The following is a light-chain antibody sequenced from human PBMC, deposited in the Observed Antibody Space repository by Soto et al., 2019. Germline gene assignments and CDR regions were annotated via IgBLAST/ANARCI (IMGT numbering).Light chain of an antibody. J-gene: IGKJ1*01. Sequence: DIQMTQSPSTLSASVGDRVTITCRASQSISSWLAWYQQKPGTAPNLLIYKASTLQSGVPSRFSGSGSGKEFTLTISSLQPDDSATYYCQLYNDTGTSGQGTKV. V-gene: IGKV1-5*03. CDR1: QSISSW. CDR3: QLYNDTGT. CDR2: KAS.